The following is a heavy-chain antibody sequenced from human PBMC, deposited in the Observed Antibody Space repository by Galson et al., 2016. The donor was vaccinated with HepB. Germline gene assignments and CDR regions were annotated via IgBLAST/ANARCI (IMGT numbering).Heavy chain of an antibody. D-gene: IGHD6-6*01. Sequence: LRLSCAASEFTFTSYAMSWVRQAPGKGLEWVSSINNSGGRTHYTDSVKGRFTISRDNSKNTLFLQMNSLRAEDTALYYCAKDRWTGQLLPHGFDYWGQGTLVTVSS. CDR2: INNSGGRT. J-gene: IGHJ4*02. CDR3: AKDRWTGQLLPHGFDY. V-gene: IGHV3-23*01. CDR1: EFTFTSYA.